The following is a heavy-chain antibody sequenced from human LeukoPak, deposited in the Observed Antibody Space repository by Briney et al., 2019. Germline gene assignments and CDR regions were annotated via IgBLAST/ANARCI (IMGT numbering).Heavy chain of an antibody. CDR1: GYSISSGYY. V-gene: IGHV4-38-2*02. Sequence: SETLSLTCTVSGYSISSGYYWGWIRQPPGKGLEWIGSIYYSGSTYYNPSLKSRVTISVDTSKNQFSLKLRSVSAADTAVYYCARVEEGYGSGRRENYYYYYMDVWGKGTTVTISS. J-gene: IGHJ6*03. CDR2: IYYSGST. CDR3: ARVEEGYGSGRRENYYYYYMDV. D-gene: IGHD3-10*01.